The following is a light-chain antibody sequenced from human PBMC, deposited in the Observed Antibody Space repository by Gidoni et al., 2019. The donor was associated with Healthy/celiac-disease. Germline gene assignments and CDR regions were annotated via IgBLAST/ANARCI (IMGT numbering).Light chain of an antibody. V-gene: IGLV1-40*01. CDR3: QSYDSSLSGHVV. CDR1: SPNIGAGYD. J-gene: IGLJ2*01. Sequence: QSVLTQPPSVSGAPGQRVTISCTGSSPNIGAGYDVHWYQQLPGTAPKLLIYGHSNRPSGVPDRFSGSKSGTSASLAITGLQAEDEADYYCQSYDSSLSGHVVFGGGTKLTVL. CDR2: GHS.